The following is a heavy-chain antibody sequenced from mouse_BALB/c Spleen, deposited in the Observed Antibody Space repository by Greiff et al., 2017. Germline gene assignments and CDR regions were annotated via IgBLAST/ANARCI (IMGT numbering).Heavy chain of an antibody. CDR3: ARDYGNFLFAY. CDR1: GYTFTSYT. V-gene: IGHV1-4*01. D-gene: IGHD2-1*01. CDR2: INPYNDGT. J-gene: IGHJ3*01. Sequence: VQLQQSGAELARPGASVKMSCKASGYTFTSYTMHWVKQRPGQGLEWIGYINPYNDGTKYNEKFKGKATLTSDKSSSTAYMELSSLTSEDSAVYYCARDYGNFLFAYWGQGTLVTVSA.